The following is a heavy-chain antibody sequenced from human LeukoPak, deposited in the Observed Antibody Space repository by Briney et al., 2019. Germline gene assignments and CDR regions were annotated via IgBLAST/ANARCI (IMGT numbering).Heavy chain of an antibody. CDR2: INHSGST. CDR3: ARSAYCSAGSCYRGFDY. D-gene: IGHD2-15*01. CDR1: GGSFSGYY. J-gene: IGHJ4*02. V-gene: IGHV4-34*01. Sequence: SETLSLTCAVYGGSFSGYYWSWIRQPPGKGLEWIGEINHSGSTNYNPSLKSRVTISVDTSKNQFSLKLSSVTAADTAVYYCARSAYCSAGSCYRGFDYWGQGTLVTVSS.